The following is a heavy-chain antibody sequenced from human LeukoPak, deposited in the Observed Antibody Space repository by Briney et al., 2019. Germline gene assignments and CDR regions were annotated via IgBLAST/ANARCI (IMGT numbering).Heavy chain of an antibody. Sequence: SETLSLTCAVYGGSFSGYYWSWIRQPPGKGLEWIGEINHSGSTNYNPSLKSRVTISVDTSKNQFSLKLSSVTAADTAVYYCARLAPRKLAKGAFDIWGQGTMVTVSS. CDR2: INHSGST. V-gene: IGHV4-34*01. D-gene: IGHD6-6*01. CDR3: ARLAPRKLAKGAFDI. CDR1: GGSFSGYY. J-gene: IGHJ3*02.